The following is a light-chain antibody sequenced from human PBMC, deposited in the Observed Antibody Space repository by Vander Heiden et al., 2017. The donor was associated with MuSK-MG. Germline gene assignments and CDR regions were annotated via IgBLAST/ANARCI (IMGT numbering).Light chain of an antibody. Sequence: AIQLTQSPSSLSASVGDRVTITCRASQDISSALAWYQQKPGKAPKVLIYAASTLGSAVPLRFGGSGSGRDFTLTIISLLPEDFATYYCCQVIDFPHTFGQGTKMEIK. CDR2: AAS. CDR3: CQVIDFPHT. V-gene: IGKV1D-13*01. J-gene: IGKJ2*01. CDR1: QDISSA.